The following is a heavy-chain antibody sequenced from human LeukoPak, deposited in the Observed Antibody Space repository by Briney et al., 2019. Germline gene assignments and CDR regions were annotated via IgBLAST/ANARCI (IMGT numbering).Heavy chain of an antibody. CDR2: LEPHDSDT. CDR3: VRVLSSSWYDFDY. J-gene: IGHJ4*02. V-gene: IGHV5-51*01. Sequence: GESLKISCNGSGYNFPSYWIGWVRQMPGKGLDCMGFLEPHDSDTRYSPSFRGLVTISADKSTTTAYLQWTSLKASDTAMYYCVRVLSSSWYDFDYWGQGTLVTVSS. CDR1: GYNFPSYW. D-gene: IGHD6-13*01.